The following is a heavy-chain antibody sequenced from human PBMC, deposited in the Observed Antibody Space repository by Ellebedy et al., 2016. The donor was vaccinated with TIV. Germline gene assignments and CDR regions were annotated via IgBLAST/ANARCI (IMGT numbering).Heavy chain of an antibody. J-gene: IGHJ4*02. V-gene: IGHV1-46*01. CDR3: ARSSFGNGYYGSIDY. D-gene: IGHD3-3*01. CDR2: INPSGGST. Sequence: AASVKVSCKASGYTFTNYYMHWVRQAPGQGLEWMGKINPSGGSTSNAHHLQDRISMTRDTSTSTVYMELSSLRSEDTAMYYCARSSFGNGYYGSIDYWGQGTLVTVSS. CDR1: GYTFTNYY.